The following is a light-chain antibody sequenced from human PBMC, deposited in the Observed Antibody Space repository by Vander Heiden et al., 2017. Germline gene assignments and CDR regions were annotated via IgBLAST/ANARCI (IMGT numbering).Light chain of an antibody. V-gene: IGKV4-1*01. J-gene: IGKJ1*01. CDR1: QSLLYSSNNKNY. CDR3: QQYYDPPRT. CDR2: WAS. Sequence: EMVLTQSPDSRAVSLGERFSINCKSSQSLLYSSNNKNYLACYKQKPGQPPKLPIYWASTRESGVPDRFSGSVSGTDFTLTISSLQAEDVAVYYCQQYYDPPRTFGQGTKVEIK.